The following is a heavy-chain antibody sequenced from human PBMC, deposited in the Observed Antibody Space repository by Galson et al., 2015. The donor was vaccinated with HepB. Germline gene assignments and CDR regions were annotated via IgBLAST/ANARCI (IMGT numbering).Heavy chain of an antibody. D-gene: IGHD3-9*01. CDR3: ARGRYFYVSGGVDV. CDR2: IIPIFNEV. V-gene: IGHV1-69*13. J-gene: IGHJ6*02. Sequence: SVKVSCKASGDTFSRYVVTWVRQAPGQGLEWMGGIIPIFNEVNYTQKLEGRFTMTVDESRTTVYMELTSLTSEDSAVYYCARGRYFYVSGGVDVWGQGTTVSVS. CDR1: GDTFSRYV.